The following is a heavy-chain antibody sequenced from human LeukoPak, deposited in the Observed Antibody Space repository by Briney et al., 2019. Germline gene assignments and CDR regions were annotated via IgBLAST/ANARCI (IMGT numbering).Heavy chain of an antibody. J-gene: IGHJ3*02. Sequence: SETLSLTCTVSGGSISSGSYYWSWLRQPAGRGLEWIGRIYTSGSTNYNPSLKSRVTISVDTSKNQFSLKLSSVTAADTAVYYCARDPLWFGELSGAFDIWGQGTMVTVSS. V-gene: IGHV4-61*02. CDR2: IYTSGST. CDR3: ARDPLWFGELSGAFDI. CDR1: GGSISSGSYY. D-gene: IGHD3-10*01.